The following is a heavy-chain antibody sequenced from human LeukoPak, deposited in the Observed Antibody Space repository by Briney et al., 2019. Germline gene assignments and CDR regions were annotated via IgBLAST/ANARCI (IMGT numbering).Heavy chain of an antibody. CDR1: XXXXTGYY. V-gene: IGHV1-2*02. D-gene: IGHD5-12*01. CDR2: INPNSGGT. J-gene: IGHJ5*02. Sequence: ASVKXXCXXXXXXXTGYYMHWVRQAPGQGLEWMGWINPNSGGTNYAQKFQGRVTMSRDTSFSTAYMELSRLRYDDTAVYYCARVGYSGYDFGWFDPWGQGTLVTVSS. CDR3: ARVGYSGYDFGWFDP.